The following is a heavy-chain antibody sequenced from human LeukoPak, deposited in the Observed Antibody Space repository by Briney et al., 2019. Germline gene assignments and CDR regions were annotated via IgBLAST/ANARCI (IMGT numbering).Heavy chain of an antibody. CDR1: GGTFSSYA. J-gene: IGHJ6*03. D-gene: IGHD1-26*01. V-gene: IGHV1-69*05. CDR3: ARGLAVGATDYYYYYMDV. Sequence: SVKVSCKASGGTFSSYAISWVRQAPGQGLEWMGGIIPIFGTANYAQKIQGRVTITTDESTSTAYMELSSLRSEDTAVYYCARGLAVGATDYYYYYMDVWGKGTTVTVSS. CDR2: IIPIFGTA.